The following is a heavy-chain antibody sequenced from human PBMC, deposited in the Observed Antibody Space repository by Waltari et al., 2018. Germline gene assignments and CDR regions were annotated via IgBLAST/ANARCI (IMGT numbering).Heavy chain of an antibody. CDR3: ARDRYYGSGSYQDYYYYMDV. J-gene: IGHJ6*03. CDR1: GYTFTGHY. CDR2: INPNSGCT. Sequence: QVQLMQSGAEVKKPGASVKVSCKAYGYTFTGHYMHWVRQAPGHGLEWMGRINPNSGCTNYAQKFQGSVTMTRDTSISTAYMELSRLRSDDTAVYYCARDRYYGSGSYQDYYYYMDVWGKGTTVTVSS. D-gene: IGHD3-10*01. V-gene: IGHV1-2*06.